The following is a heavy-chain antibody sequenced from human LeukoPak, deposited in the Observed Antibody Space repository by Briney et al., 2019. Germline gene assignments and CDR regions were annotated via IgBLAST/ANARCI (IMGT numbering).Heavy chain of an antibody. V-gene: IGHV5-10-1*01. J-gene: IGHJ4*02. CDR3: ARHVSPIDIVVVPAPTYFDY. D-gene: IGHD2-2*01. CDR1: GYSFTSYW. CDR2: IDPSDSYT. Sequence: GESLKISCKGSGYSFTSYWISWVRQMPGKGLEWMGRIDPSDSYTNYSPSFQGHVTISADKSISTAYLQWSSLKASDTAMYYCARHVSPIDIVVVPAPTYFDYWGQGTLVTVSS.